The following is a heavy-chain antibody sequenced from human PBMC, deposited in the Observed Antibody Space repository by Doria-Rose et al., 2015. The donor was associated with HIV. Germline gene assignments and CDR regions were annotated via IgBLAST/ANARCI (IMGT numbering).Heavy chain of an antibody. CDR2: IFSDDER. CDR3: ARIKSSRWYHKYYFDF. D-gene: IGHD6-13*01. CDR1: GVSLSSPGMG. Sequence: QITLKESGPALVKPTETLTLTCTVSGVSLSSPGMGVSWIRQPPGKALEWLANIFSDDERSYKTSLKSRLTISRVASKSKVVLTMTDMDPVDTATYYCARIKSSRWYHKYYFDFWGQGTLVIVSA. J-gene: IGHJ4*02. V-gene: IGHV2-26*01.